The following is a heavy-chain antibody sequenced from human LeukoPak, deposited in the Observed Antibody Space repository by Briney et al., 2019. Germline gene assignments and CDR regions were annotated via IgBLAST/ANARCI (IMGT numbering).Heavy chain of an antibody. J-gene: IGHJ3*02. CDR2: IYPSG. CDR3: AREGGKYYYDSSGSEDAFDI. CDR1: GGSIINYY. Sequence: SETLSLTCTVSGGSIINYYWSWIRQPAGKGLEWIGRIYPSGTMSVDTSKNQFSLILSSVTPADTAVYYCAREGGKYYYDSSGSEDAFDIWGQGTMVTVSS. V-gene: IGHV4-4*07. D-gene: IGHD3-22*01.